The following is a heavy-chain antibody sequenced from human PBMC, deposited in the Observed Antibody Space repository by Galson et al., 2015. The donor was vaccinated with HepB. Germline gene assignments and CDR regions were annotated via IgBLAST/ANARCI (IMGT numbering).Heavy chain of an antibody. Sequence: SLRLSCAASGFTFSNYGMHWVRQAPGKGLEWVAIISYDGSNKYYADSVKGRFTISRDNSKNTLYLQMNSLRAEDTAVYYCAKPLGGLGSYSGSLDAFDIWGQGTMVTVSP. D-gene: IGHD1-26*01. CDR2: ISYDGSNK. CDR1: GFTFSNYG. J-gene: IGHJ3*02. CDR3: AKPLGGLGSYSGSLDAFDI. V-gene: IGHV3-30*18.